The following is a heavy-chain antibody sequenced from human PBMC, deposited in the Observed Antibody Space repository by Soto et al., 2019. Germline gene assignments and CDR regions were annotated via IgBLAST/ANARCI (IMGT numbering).Heavy chain of an antibody. CDR3: ARDPTEYCSGGSCYWFDP. CDR1: GFTFSSYG. J-gene: IGHJ5*02. V-gene: IGHV3-33*01. CDR2: IWYDGSNK. D-gene: IGHD2-15*01. Sequence: QVQLVESGGGVVQPGRSLRLSCAASGFTFSSYGMHWVRQAPGKGLEWVAVIWYDGSNKYYADSVKGRFTISRDNSKNTLYLQMNSRGAEDTAVYYCARDPTEYCSGGSCYWFDPWGQGTLVTVSS.